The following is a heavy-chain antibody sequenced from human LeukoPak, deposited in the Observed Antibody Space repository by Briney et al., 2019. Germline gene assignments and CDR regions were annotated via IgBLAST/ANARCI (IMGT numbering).Heavy chain of an antibody. Sequence: SETLSPTCTVSGGSISSYYWSWIRQPPGKGLEWIGYIYYSGSTNYNPSLKSRVTISVDTSKNQFSLKLSSVIAADTAVYYCARVPPYYYDSSGRTAFDIWGQGTLVIVSS. CDR1: GGSISSYY. J-gene: IGHJ3*02. V-gene: IGHV4-59*01. D-gene: IGHD3-22*01. CDR3: ARVPPYYYDSSGRTAFDI. CDR2: IYYSGST.